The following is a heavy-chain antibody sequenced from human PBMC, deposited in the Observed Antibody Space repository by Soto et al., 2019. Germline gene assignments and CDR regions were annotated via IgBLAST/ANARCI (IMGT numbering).Heavy chain of an antibody. CDR2: LVPQFGTP. D-gene: IGHD5-18*01. Sequence: QVQLVQSGAEVQKPGSSVKVSCLASRGTFNRYASNWVRQAPGHGLEWLGALVPQFGTPNYAQKFQDRVTIVADESTNTTYMEVRGLTSDDTAVDYWARQNRDTPMVPFDVWGQGTLVTVSS. J-gene: IGHJ4*02. V-gene: IGHV1-69*01. CDR3: ARQNRDTPMVPFDV. CDR1: RGTFNRYA.